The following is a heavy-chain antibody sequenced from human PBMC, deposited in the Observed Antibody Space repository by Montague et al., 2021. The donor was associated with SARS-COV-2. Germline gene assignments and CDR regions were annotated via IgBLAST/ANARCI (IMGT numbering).Heavy chain of an antibody. Sequence: SLRLSCATSGFTFSRNSMSWVRQAPGKGLEWVSTISSDTLHTFYAESVKGRFTISRDNAKNELYLQMNSLRAEDMAVYYCAGGGEIDVWAPFGHWGQGTLVTVSS. V-gene: IGHV3-21*01. J-gene: IGHJ4*02. CDR1: GFTFSRNS. CDR2: ISSDTLHT. D-gene: IGHD3-16*01. CDR3: AGGGEIDVWAPFGH.